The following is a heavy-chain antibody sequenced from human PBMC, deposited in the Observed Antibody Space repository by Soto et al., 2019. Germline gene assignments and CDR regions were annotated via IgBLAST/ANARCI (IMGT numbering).Heavy chain of an antibody. CDR2: IKSKFDGGST. V-gene: IGHV3-15*07. CDR3: TIPTPDTTMVTNYFYVAMEV. D-gene: IGHD5-18*01. CDR1: GFSVTDAW. J-gene: IGHJ6*02. Sequence: DVQLLESGGGLVEPGGSLRLSCAVSGFSVTDAWMNWVRQVPGKGLAWVGRIKSKFDGGSTDYAAPVKGRFTISKDDSKNTLYLQMNSLKTEDTAVYYCTIPTPDTTMVTNYFYVAMEVWGPGTTVSVSS.